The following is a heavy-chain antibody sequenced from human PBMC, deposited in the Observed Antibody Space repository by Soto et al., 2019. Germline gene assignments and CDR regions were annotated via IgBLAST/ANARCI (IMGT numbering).Heavy chain of an antibody. CDR1: GFTFSSYV. CDR3: AKEDIVVVPAGMGHYYYYMDV. D-gene: IGHD2-2*01. Sequence: GGSLRLSCAASGFTFSSYVMSWVRQAPGKGLEWVSAISGSGGSTYYADSVKGRFTISRDNSKNTLYLQMNSLRAEDTAVYYCAKEDIVVVPAGMGHYYYYMDVWGKGTTVTVSS. J-gene: IGHJ6*03. CDR2: ISGSGGST. V-gene: IGHV3-23*01.